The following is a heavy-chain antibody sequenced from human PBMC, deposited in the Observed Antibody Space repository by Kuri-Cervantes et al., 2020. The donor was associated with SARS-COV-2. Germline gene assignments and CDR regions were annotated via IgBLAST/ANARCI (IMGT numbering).Heavy chain of an antibody. J-gene: IGHJ6*02. CDR3: TRARGSSSWRGGPFYYGMDV. D-gene: IGHD6-13*01. CDR2: MFSSGST. V-gene: IGHV4-61*09. CDR1: GGSISSGSYY. Sequence: SETLSLTCTVSGGSISSGSYYWSWIRQPAGKGLEWVGHMFSSGSTNYNPSLKSRVTMSMDTSNNQFSLKLSSVTAADTAIYYCTRARGSSSWRGGPFYYGMDVWGQGTTVTVSS.